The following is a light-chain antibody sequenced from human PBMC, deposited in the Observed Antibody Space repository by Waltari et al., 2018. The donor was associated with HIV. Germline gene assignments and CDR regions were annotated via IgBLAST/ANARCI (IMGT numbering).Light chain of an antibody. Sequence: DIVMTQSPLSLSVTPGESASISCKSSQSLRHNNGFDYLDWYLQKPGQSPQLLVYLGSHRASGVPERFSGSGSGANFTLNITKVKPADVGIYYCLQLLHTPRLSFGPGTRV. V-gene: IGKV2-28*01. CDR2: LGS. J-gene: IGKJ3*01. CDR3: LQLLHTPRLS. CDR1: QSLRHNNGFDY.